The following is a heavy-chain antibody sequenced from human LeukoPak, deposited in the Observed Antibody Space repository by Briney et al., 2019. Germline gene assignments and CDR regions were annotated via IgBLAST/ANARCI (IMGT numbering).Heavy chain of an antibody. V-gene: IGHV4-59*08. CDR1: GGSISPYF. CDR3: ARHYPNHRYDSSGYYYGGFDY. J-gene: IGHJ4*02. CDR2: IYYTGST. D-gene: IGHD3-22*01. Sequence: SETLSLTCTVSGGSISPYFWSWIRQPPGKGLEWIGYIYYTGSTSYNPSLKSRVTISADTSKNQFFLKLRSVTAADTAVYYCARHYPNHRYDSSGYYYGGFDYWGQGTPVTVSS.